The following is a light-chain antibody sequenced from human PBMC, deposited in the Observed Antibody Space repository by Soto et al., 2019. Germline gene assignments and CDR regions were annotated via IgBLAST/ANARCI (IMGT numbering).Light chain of an antibody. V-gene: IGLV1-44*01. CDR2: SND. J-gene: IGLJ2*01. CDR1: SSNIGGNS. Sequence: QSVLTQPPSASATPGQRVTISCSGSSSNIGGNSVNWYQHLPGTAPKLLISSNDQRPSGVPDRFSGSKSGTSASLAISGLQSEDEADYYCATWDDSLIGVVFGGGTKLTVL. CDR3: ATWDDSLIGVV.